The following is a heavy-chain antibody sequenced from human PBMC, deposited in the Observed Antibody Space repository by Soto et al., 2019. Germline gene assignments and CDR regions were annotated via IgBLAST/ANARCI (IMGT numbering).Heavy chain of an antibody. Sequence: QVQVVESGGGLVKPGGSLRLSCAASGFTFSDNYMSWIRQAPGKGLEWLSHISSSGSNIYNADSVKGRFTISRDNTKNSLYLQMNSLRAEDTAVYYCARKRNLDYFDYWGQEPWSPSPQ. CDR3: ARKRNLDYFDY. CDR1: GFTFSDNY. J-gene: IGHJ4*01. CDR2: ISSSGSNI. V-gene: IGHV3-11*01. D-gene: IGHD3-16*01.